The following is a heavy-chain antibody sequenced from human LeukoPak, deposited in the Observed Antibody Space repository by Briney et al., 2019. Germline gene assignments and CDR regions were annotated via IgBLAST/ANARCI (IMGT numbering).Heavy chain of an antibody. Sequence: GGSLRLSCAASGFTFSSYAMSWVRQAPGKGLEWVSTFSFRTGNTYYADSVKDRFTISRDNSKNTLYLQMNSLRAEDTAVYYCARGVSSWYKDPFDYWGRGTLVTVSS. V-gene: IGHV3-23*01. J-gene: IGHJ4*02. CDR3: ARGVSSWYKDPFDY. D-gene: IGHD6-13*01. CDR2: FSFRTGNT. CDR1: GFTFSSYA.